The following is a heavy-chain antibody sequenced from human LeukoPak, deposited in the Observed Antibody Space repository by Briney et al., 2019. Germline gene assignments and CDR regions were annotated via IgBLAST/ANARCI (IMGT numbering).Heavy chain of an antibody. CDR3: ARILMTTVTSVNYYYYMDV. CDR1: GGSISSGGYS. CDR2: IYYSGST. V-gene: IGHV4-30-4*07. D-gene: IGHD4-17*01. Sequence: PSQTLSLTCAVSGGSISSGGYSWSWIRQPPGKGLEWIGYIYYSGSTYYNPSLKSRVTISVDTSKNQFSLKLSSVTAADTAVYYCARILMTTVTSVNYYYYMDVWGKGTTVTVSS. J-gene: IGHJ6*03.